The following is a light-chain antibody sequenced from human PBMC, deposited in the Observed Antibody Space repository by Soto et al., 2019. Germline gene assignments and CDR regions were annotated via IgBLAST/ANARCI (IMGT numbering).Light chain of an antibody. CDR1: RNINNY. Sequence: DIQMTQSPSSLSASVGDRVAITCQASRNINNYLNWYKQKPGRAPKLLIYDASNLEAGVPSRFRGSGSGTDFTFTISRLQPEDIATYYCQQYENLPTFGQGTRLEIK. V-gene: IGKV1-33*01. CDR3: QQYENLPT. CDR2: DAS. J-gene: IGKJ5*01.